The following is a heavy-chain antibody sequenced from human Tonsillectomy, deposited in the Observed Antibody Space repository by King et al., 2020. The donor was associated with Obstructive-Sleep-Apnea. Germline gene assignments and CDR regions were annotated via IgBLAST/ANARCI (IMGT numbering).Heavy chain of an antibody. V-gene: IGHV3-30*18. D-gene: IGHD4-17*01. CDR1: GFTFNSYV. J-gene: IGHJ4*02. CDR2: ITYDGNTK. CDR3: AKGRDYGPSGSDY. Sequence: QLVQSGGGVVQPGRSLRLSCAASGFTFNSYVMHWVRQAPGKGLEWVAVITYDGNTKYYAESLKGRFTISRDNSKNTLSLQRNSVRTDDTAVYYCAKGRDYGPSGSDYWGQGTLVTVSS.